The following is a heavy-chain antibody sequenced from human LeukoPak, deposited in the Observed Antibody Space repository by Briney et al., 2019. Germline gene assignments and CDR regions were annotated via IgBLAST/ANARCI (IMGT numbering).Heavy chain of an antibody. D-gene: IGHD4/OR15-4a*01. CDR2: ISSSSSYI. V-gene: IGHV3-21*01. CDR3: AREPTMAFFDY. Sequence: GGSLRLSCAASGFTFSSYSMNWVRQAPGKGLEWVSSISSSSSYIYYADSVKGRFTISRDNAKNSLYLQMNSLRAEDTAVYYCAREPTMAFFDYWGQGTLVTVSS. CDR1: GFTFSSYS. J-gene: IGHJ4*02.